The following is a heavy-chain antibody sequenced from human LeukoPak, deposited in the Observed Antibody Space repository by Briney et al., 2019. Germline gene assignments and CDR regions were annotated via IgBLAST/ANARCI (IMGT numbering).Heavy chain of an antibody. CDR3: VKEGRWLDS. V-gene: IGHV3-30*04. J-gene: IGHJ4*02. CDR2: ILYDGSHE. CDR1: GFTFSTYS. D-gene: IGHD4-23*01. Sequence: PGGSLRLSCAASGFTFSTYSMHWVRQAPGKGLEWVANILYDGSHEFYADSVKGRFTISRDNSKNTLYLQINSLRTEDTAVYFCVKEGRWLDSWGQGTLVTVSS.